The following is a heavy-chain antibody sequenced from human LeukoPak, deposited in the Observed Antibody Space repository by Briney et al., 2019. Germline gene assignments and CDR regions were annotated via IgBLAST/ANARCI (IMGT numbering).Heavy chain of an antibody. J-gene: IGHJ3*02. Sequence: PGGSLRLSCVVSGFPFISYEMNWVRQAPGKGLEWISYISISGTTIYYAESVKGRFTISRDNTKNSLYLQMNSLRAEDTAVYYCVRGGGSAYKYNAFDIWGQGTMVTGSS. V-gene: IGHV3-48*03. CDR2: ISISGTTI. CDR3: VRGGGSAYKYNAFDI. D-gene: IGHD3-22*01. CDR1: GFPFISYE.